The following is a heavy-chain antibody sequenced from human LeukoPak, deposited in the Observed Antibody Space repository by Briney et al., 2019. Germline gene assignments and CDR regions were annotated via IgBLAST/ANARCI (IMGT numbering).Heavy chain of an antibody. CDR2: IRYDGSNK. CDR3: ARDTTMVRGVIID. J-gene: IGHJ4*02. V-gene: IGHV3-30*02. CDR1: GFTFSSYG. D-gene: IGHD3-10*01. Sequence: GGSLRLSCAASGFTFSSYGMHWVRQAPGKGLEWVAFIRYDGSNKYYADSVKGRFTISRDNSKNTLYLQMNSLRAEDTAVYYCARDTTMVRGVIIDWGQGTLVTVSS.